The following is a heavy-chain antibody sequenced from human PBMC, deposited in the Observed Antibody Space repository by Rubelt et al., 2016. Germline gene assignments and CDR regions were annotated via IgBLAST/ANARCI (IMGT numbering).Heavy chain of an antibody. CDR3: SRDWGGVKPVYFDT. CDR1: GGTFRSYA. Sequence: QVQLVQSGAEVKKPGSSVRVSCTASGGTFRSYAVNWVRQAPGQGPEWLGRIIPLLGFTRYSTRFQGRVTISADKSTGTAYIDGRRLTSECTAVYYCSRDWGGVKPVYFDTWGQGVRVTVTS. CDR2: IIPLLGFT. J-gene: IGHJ4*02. D-gene: IGHD3-16*01. V-gene: IGHV1-69*04.